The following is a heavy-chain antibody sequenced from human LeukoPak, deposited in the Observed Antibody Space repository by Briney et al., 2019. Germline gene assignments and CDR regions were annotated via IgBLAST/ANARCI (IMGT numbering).Heavy chain of an antibody. D-gene: IGHD6-19*01. CDR1: GLTFSSYG. V-gene: IGHV3-30*02. Sequence: GGSLRLSCAASGLTFSSYGMHWVRQAPGKGLEWVAFIRYDGSNKYYADSVKGRFTISRDNSKNTLYLQMNSLRAEDTAVYYCAKSSGYSSGWFTYWGQGTLVTVSS. CDR3: AKSSGYSSGWFTY. J-gene: IGHJ4*02. CDR2: IRYDGSNK.